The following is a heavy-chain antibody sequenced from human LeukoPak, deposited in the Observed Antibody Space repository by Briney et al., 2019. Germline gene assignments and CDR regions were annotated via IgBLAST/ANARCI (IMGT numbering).Heavy chain of an antibody. CDR3: ARGALPGDAFDI. V-gene: IGHV4-61*02. CDR2: IYTSGST. J-gene: IGHJ3*02. D-gene: IGHD2-15*01. CDR1: GGSISSGSYY. Sequence: KSSETLSLTCTVSGGSISSGSYYWSWIRQPAGKGLEWIGRIYTSGSTNYNPSLKSRVTISVDTSKNQFSLKLSSVTAADTAVYYCARGALPGDAFDIWGQGTMVTVSS.